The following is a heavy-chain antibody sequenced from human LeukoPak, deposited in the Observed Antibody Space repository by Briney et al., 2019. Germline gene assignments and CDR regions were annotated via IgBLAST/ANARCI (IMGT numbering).Heavy chain of an antibody. D-gene: IGHD4-23*01. CDR3: WDFRGGY. CDR1: GFTFDTYA. CDR2: ISGNGANT. J-gene: IGHJ4*02. V-gene: IGHV3-23*01. Sequence: PGGSLRLSCAVSGFTFDTYAMSWVRQAPGKGLEWVSSISGNGANTYYADPVKGRFTISRDNSKSTLHLQLNSLGAEDTAVYYCWDFRGGYWGQGTLVTVSS.